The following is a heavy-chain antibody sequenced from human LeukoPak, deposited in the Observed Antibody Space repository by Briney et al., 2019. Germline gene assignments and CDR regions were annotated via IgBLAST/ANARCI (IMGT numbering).Heavy chain of an antibody. Sequence: GGSLRLSCAASGFTFSNYWMSWVRQAPGKGLEWVANIQREGSEKYYVDSVKGRFTISRDNAKKSLYLQMNSLRAEDTAVYYCARGEYSSGWYDYWGQGTLVTVSS. CDR1: GFTFSNYW. D-gene: IGHD6-19*01. V-gene: IGHV3-7*03. CDR3: ARGEYSSGWYDY. J-gene: IGHJ4*02. CDR2: IQREGSEK.